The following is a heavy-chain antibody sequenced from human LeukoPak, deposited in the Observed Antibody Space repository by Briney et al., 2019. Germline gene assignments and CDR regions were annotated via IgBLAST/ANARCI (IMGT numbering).Heavy chain of an antibody. Sequence: SQTLSLTCAISGDSVSSNSAAWNWIRQSPSRGLEWLGRTYYRSKWYNDYAVSVKSRITINPDTSKNQFSLQPNSVTPEDTAVYYCARDQSEGYSGYDHYYYGMDVWGQGTTVTVSS. D-gene: IGHD5-12*01. CDR3: ARDQSEGYSGYDHYYYGMDV. CDR2: TYYRSKWYN. V-gene: IGHV6-1*01. CDR1: GDSVSSNSAA. J-gene: IGHJ6*02.